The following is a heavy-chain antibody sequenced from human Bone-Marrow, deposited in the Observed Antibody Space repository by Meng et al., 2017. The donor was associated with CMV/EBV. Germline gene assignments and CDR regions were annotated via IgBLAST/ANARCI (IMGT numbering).Heavy chain of an antibody. D-gene: IGHD2-15*01. CDR2: ISASGGST. V-gene: IGHV3-23*01. CDR3: ARYCIAGSCRPRYGMDV. J-gene: IGHJ6*02. CDR1: GFTFSNYA. Sequence: GGSLRLSCAASGFTFSNYAMSWVRQAPGKGLEWVSAISASGGSTYSADSVKGRFTISRDNSKNTLYLQMDSLRAEDTAVYYCARYCIAGSCRPRYGMDVWGQGTTVTVSS.